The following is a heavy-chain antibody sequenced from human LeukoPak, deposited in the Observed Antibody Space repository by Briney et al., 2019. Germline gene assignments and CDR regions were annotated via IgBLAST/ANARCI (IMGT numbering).Heavy chain of an antibody. V-gene: IGHV3-30*18. J-gene: IGHJ6*04. CDR1: GFTFSSYG. Sequence: GRSLRLSCAASGFTFSSYGMHWVRQAPGKGLEWVAVISYDGSNKYYADSVKGRFIISRDNSKNTLYLQMNSLRAEDTAVYYCAKDGPSTSNYGMDVWGKGTTVTVSS. CDR3: AKDGPSTSNYGMDV. D-gene: IGHD2-2*01. CDR2: ISYDGSNK.